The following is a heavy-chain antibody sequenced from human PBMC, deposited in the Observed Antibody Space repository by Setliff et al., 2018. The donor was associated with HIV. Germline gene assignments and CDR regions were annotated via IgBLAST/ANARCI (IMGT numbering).Heavy chain of an antibody. D-gene: IGHD3-10*01. Sequence: PGGSLRLSCAASGFIFSDYYMSWIRQAPGKGLEWVSYISFSGNTIYYVDSVKGRFTISRDDAKKSLYLQMNSLRAEDTAVYYCARSFPYYYGSGSDFDYWGQGTLVTVSS. CDR2: ISFSGNTI. V-gene: IGHV3-11*04. J-gene: IGHJ4*02. CDR3: ARSFPYYYGSGSDFDY. CDR1: GFIFSDYY.